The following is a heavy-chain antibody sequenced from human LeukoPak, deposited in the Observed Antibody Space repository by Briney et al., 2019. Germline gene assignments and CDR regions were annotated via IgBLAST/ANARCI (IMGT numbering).Heavy chain of an antibody. V-gene: IGHV3-11*04. Sequence: GGSLRLSCAASGFTFSDYYMSWLRQAPGKGLEWVSYISSSGSTIYYADSVKGRFTISRDNAKNSLYLQMNSLRAEDTAVYYCARHIVVVPAATRGAFDIWGQGTMVTVSS. J-gene: IGHJ3*02. CDR1: GFTFSDYY. CDR2: ISSSGSTI. D-gene: IGHD2-2*01. CDR3: ARHIVVVPAATRGAFDI.